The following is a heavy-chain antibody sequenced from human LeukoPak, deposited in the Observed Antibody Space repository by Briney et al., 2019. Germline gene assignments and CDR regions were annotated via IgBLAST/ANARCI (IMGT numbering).Heavy chain of an antibody. CDR3: AKGTEWELRYYGMDV. CDR1: GFTFSSYA. CDR2: ISGSGGST. V-gene: IGHV3-23*01. J-gene: IGHJ6*02. Sequence: PGGSLRLSCAASGFTFSSYAMSWVRQAPGKGLEWVSAISGSGGSTYYADSVKGRFTISRDNSKNTLYLQMNSLRAEDTAVYYCAKGTEWELRYYGMDVWGQGTTVTVSS. D-gene: IGHD1-26*01.